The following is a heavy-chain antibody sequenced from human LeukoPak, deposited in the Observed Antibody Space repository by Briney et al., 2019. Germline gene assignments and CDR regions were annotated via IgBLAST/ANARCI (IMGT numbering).Heavy chain of an antibody. V-gene: IGHV4-59*01. CDR3: ARVYYGSGSYYGPIDY. CDR1: GGSFSGYY. Sequence: PSETLSLTCAVYGGSFSGYYWSWIRQPPGKGLEWIGYIYYSGSTNYNPSLKSRVTISVDTSKNQFSLKLSSVTAADTAVYYCARVYYGSGSYYGPIDYWGQGTLVTVSS. J-gene: IGHJ4*02. D-gene: IGHD3-10*01. CDR2: IYYSGST.